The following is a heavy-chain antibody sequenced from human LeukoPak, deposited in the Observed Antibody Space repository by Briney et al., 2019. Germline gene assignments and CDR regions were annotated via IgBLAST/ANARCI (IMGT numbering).Heavy chain of an antibody. CDR2: IKHSGST. Sequence: SETLSLTCAVYGGSFSGYYWSWIRQPPGKRLEWIGEIKHSGSTNYNPSLKSRVTISVDTSKNQFSLKLSSVTAADTAVYYCARGSSYYYDSSGYYGHTPVPFDYWGQGTLVTVSS. D-gene: IGHD3-22*01. CDR3: ARGSSYYYDSSGYYGHTPVPFDY. CDR1: GGSFSGYY. V-gene: IGHV4-34*01. J-gene: IGHJ4*02.